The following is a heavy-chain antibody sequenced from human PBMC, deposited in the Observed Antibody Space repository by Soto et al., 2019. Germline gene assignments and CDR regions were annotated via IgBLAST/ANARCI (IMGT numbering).Heavy chain of an antibody. CDR1: GYPFTSSG. CDR2: ISAYNGNT. CDR3: ARYRYCYYCSGP. V-gene: IGHV1-18*01. Sequence: DSVQVSCKASGYPFTSSGISWVRQAPGQGLEWMGWISAYNGNTNYAQKLQGRVTMTTDTSTTTAYMELKSLRSDDTAVYYCARYRYCYYCSGPWGQGTVVTFAS. J-gene: IGHJ5*02. D-gene: IGHD3-22*01.